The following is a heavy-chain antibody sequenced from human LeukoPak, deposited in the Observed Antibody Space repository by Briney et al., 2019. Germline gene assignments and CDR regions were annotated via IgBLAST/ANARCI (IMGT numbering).Heavy chain of an antibody. CDR1: GYTLTELS. CDR3: ARHDSGIFYV. J-gene: IGHJ6*04. D-gene: IGHD3-9*01. Sequence: ASVKVSCKVSGYTLTELSMHWVRQAPGKGLEWMGGFDPEDGETIYAQKFQGRVTMTKDTSTDTAYMELSSLRSEDTAVYYCARHDSGIFYVWGKGTTVTISS. V-gene: IGHV1-24*01. CDR2: FDPEDGET.